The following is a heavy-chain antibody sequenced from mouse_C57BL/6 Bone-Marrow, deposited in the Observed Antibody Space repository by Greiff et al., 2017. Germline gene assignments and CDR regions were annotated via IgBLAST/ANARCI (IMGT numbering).Heavy chain of an antibody. V-gene: IGHV1-82*01. CDR1: GYAFSSSW. Sequence: VQLVESGPELVKPGASVKISCKASGYAFSSSWMNWVKQRPGTGLAWIGRIYPGDGDTNYNGKFKGKATLTADKSSSTAYMQLSSLTSEDSAVYFCARRDYLYYYGPNWYFDVWGTGTTVTVSS. CDR3: ARRDYLYYYGPNWYFDV. J-gene: IGHJ1*03. CDR2: IYPGDGDT. D-gene: IGHD1-1*01.